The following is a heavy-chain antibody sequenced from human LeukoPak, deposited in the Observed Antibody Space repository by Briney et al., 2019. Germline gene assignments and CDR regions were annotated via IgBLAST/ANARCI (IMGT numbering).Heavy chain of an antibody. Sequence: SVKVSCKASGGTFSSYAISWVRQAPGQGLEWMGGIIPIFGTANYAQKFQGRVTITADESTSTAYMELSSLRSEDTAVYYCASGVVPAAMFLDAFDIWGQGTMVIVSS. CDR1: GGTFSSYA. D-gene: IGHD2-2*01. CDR2: IIPIFGTA. CDR3: ASGVVPAAMFLDAFDI. V-gene: IGHV1-69*01. J-gene: IGHJ3*02.